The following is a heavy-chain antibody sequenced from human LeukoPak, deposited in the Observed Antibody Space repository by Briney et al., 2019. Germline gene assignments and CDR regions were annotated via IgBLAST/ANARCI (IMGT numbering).Heavy chain of an antibody. CDR1: GGSISSYY. V-gene: IGHV4-38-2*02. CDR2: IYHSGST. Sequence: SETLSLTCTVSGGSISSYYWGWIRQPPGKGLEWIGSIYHSGSTYYNPSLKSRVTISVDTSKNQFSLKLSSVTAADTAAYYCARDHNLGYCSGGSCYSDNWFDPWGQGTLVTVSS. J-gene: IGHJ5*02. CDR3: ARDHNLGYCSGGSCYSDNWFDP. D-gene: IGHD2-15*01.